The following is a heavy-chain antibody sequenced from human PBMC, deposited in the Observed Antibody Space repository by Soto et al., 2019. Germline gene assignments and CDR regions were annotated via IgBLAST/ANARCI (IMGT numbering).Heavy chain of an antibody. CDR2: ILSNDEE. Sequence: QVTLKESGPVLVKPTETLTLTCTVSGFSLSDADVGVAWIRQPPGKALEWLAHILSNDEEVFSSSLRTRLTISKDTSRSQVVLTMSKMEPVDTATYYCARIRGYCSGGSCYFYYFAMDVWGQGTTVTVS. V-gene: IGHV2-26*01. D-gene: IGHD2-15*01. CDR1: GFSLSDADVG. CDR3: ARIRGYCSGGSCYFYYFAMDV. J-gene: IGHJ6*02.